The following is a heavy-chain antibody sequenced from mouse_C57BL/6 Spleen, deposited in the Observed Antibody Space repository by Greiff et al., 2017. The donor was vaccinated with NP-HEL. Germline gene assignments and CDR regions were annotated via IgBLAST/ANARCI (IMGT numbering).Heavy chain of an antibody. D-gene: IGHD1-1*01. V-gene: IGHV1-55*01. CDR2: IYPGSGST. CDR1: GYTFTSYW. CDR3: AREGAFTTVPLAY. J-gene: IGHJ3*01. Sequence: QVQLQQPGAELVKPGASVKMSCKASGYTFTSYWITWVKQRPGQGLEWIGDIYPGSGSTNYNEKFKSKATLTVDTSSSTAYMQLSSLTSEDSAVYYCAREGAFTTVPLAYWGQGTLVTVSA.